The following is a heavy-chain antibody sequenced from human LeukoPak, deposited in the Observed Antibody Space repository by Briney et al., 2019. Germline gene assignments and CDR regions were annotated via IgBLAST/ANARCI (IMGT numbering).Heavy chain of an antibody. D-gene: IGHD2-8*02. V-gene: IGHV3-48*04. Sequence: GGSLRLSCAASGFTFNAYSMNWVRQAPRKGLEWVSNIISRGDTTHYAASVKGRFTISRDNAKNSVFLHLNSLRGDDTAVYYCARGRGYCTGVSCDIDYWGQGTLVTVCS. CDR1: GFTFNAYS. CDR3: ARGRGYCTGVSCDIDY. J-gene: IGHJ4*02. CDR2: IISRGDTT.